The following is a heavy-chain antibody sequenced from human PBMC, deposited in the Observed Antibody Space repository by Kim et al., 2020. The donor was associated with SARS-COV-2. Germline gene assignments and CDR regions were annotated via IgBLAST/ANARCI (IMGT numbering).Heavy chain of an antibody. Sequence: GGSLRLSCAASGFTFSSYAMHWVRQAPGKGLEWVAVISYDGSNKYYVDSVKGRFTISRDNSKNTLYLQMNSLRAEDTAVYYCARAGGGSYYGAFDIWGQG. V-gene: IGHV3-30*04. CDR3: ARAGGGSYYGAFDI. CDR1: GFTFSSYA. CDR2: ISYDGSNK. D-gene: IGHD1-26*01. J-gene: IGHJ3*02.